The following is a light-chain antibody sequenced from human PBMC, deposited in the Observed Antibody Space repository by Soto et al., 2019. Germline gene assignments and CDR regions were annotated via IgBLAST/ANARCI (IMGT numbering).Light chain of an antibody. CDR2: GNS. CDR3: QSYDSSLSVWV. Sequence: QSVLTQPPSVSGAPGQRVTISCTGSSSNIGAGYDVHWYQQLPGTAPKLLIYGNSNRPSGVPDRFSGSKSGTSASLANTGLQAEDEADYYCQSYDSSLSVWVFGGGTKVTVL. CDR1: SSNIGAGYD. V-gene: IGLV1-40*01. J-gene: IGLJ3*02.